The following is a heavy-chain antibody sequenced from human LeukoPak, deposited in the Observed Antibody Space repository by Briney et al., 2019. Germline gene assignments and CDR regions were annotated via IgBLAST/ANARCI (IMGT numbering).Heavy chain of an antibody. CDR2: INHSGST. J-gene: IGHJ4*02. D-gene: IGHD5-18*01. CDR3: ARGTTYNYAYDY. Sequence: SETLSLTCAVYDGSFSAYSWTWIRQPPGKGLEWTGEINHSGSTNYNPSLKSRLTISIDASKDHFSLKLSSVTAADTAVYHCARGTTYNYAYDYWGQGTLVTVSS. V-gene: IGHV4-34*01. CDR1: DGSFSAYS.